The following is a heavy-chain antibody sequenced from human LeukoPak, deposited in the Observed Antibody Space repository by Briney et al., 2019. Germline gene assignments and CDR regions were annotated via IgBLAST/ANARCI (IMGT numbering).Heavy chain of an antibody. CDR2: IYPGDSDT. D-gene: IGHD3-22*01. J-gene: IGHJ3*02. Sequence: PGGSLRLSCKGSGYSFTSFWIGWVRQMPGKGLEWMGIIYPGDSDTTYSPSFQGQVTISADKSISTAYLQWSSLKASDTAMYYCARRGYYDSKDAFDIWGQGTMVTVSS. CDR3: ARRGYYDSKDAFDI. CDR1: GYSFTSFW. V-gene: IGHV5-51*01.